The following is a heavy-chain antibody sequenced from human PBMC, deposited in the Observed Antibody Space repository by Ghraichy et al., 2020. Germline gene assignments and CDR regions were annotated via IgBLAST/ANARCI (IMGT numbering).Heavy chain of an antibody. V-gene: IGHV3-21*01. CDR3: ARDSTNQLLFGAFDI. CDR1: GFVFSTYT. J-gene: IGHJ3*02. CDR2: IESSSTYI. Sequence: GGSLRLSCAASGFVFSTYTINWVRQAPGKGLEWVSSIESSSTYIHYADSLKGRFTISRDNAKNSLYLQMNSLRAEDSAVYYCARDSTNQLLFGAFDIWGQGTMVTVSS. D-gene: IGHD2-2*01.